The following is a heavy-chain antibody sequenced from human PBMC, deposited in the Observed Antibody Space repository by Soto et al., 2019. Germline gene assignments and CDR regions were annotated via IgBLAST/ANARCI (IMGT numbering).Heavy chain of an antibody. J-gene: IGHJ6*04. CDR3: ARDQVLIAARPMASYYYYYGMDV. CDR1: GYTFTGYY. CDR2: INPNSGGT. V-gene: IGHV1-2*04. D-gene: IGHD6-6*01. Sequence: ASVKVSCKASGYTFTGYYMHWVRQAPGQGLEWMGWINPNSGGTNYAQKFQGWVTMTRDTSISTAYMELSRLRSDDTAVYYCARDQVLIAARPMASYYYYYGMDVWGKGTTVTVSS.